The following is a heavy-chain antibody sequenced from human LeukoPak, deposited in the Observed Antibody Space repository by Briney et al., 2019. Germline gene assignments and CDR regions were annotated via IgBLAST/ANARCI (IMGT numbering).Heavy chain of an antibody. CDR1: GFTVSSDS. Sequence: GGALRLSCTVSGFTVSSDSMSRVRQAPGKGLEWVSFIYSGGSTHYSDSVKGRFTISRDNSKNTLYLQMNSLRDEDTAVFYCAREFYGVDYWGQGTLVTVSS. CDR2: IYSGGST. J-gene: IGHJ4*02. CDR3: AREFYGVDY. D-gene: IGHD4/OR15-4a*01. V-gene: IGHV3-53*01.